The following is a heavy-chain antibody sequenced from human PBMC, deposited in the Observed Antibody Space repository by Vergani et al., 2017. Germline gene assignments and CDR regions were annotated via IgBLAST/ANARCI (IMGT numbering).Heavy chain of an antibody. CDR2: IDPSDSYT. CDR1: GYSFTSYW. V-gene: IGHV5-10-1*01. D-gene: IGHD4-17*01. Sequence: EVQLLESGGGLVQPGESLKLSCKGSGYSFTSYWISWVRQMPGKGLEWMGRIDPSDSYTNYSPSFQGHVTISADKSISTAYLQWSSLKASDTAMYYCARTPYGDQLPFDYWGQGTLVTVSS. CDR3: ARTPYGDQLPFDY. J-gene: IGHJ4*02.